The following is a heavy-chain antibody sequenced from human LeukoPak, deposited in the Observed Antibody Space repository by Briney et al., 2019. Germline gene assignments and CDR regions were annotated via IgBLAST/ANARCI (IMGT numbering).Heavy chain of an antibody. Sequence: ASVKVSCKASGGTFSSYAISWVRQAPGQGLEWMGGIIPIFGTANYAQKFQGRVTITADESTSTAYMELSSLRSEDTAVCYCATRILRFLEWEPTNYYYYYGMDVWGQGTTVTVSS. CDR3: ATRILRFLEWEPTNYYYYYGMDV. CDR1: GGTFSSYA. CDR2: IIPIFGTA. V-gene: IGHV1-69*13. D-gene: IGHD3-3*01. J-gene: IGHJ6*02.